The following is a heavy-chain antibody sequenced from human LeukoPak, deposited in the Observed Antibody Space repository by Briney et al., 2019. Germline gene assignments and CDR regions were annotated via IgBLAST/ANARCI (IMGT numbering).Heavy chain of an antibody. CDR2: ISGSGGST. V-gene: IGHV3-23*01. CDR1: GFTFSNAW. J-gene: IGHJ4*02. Sequence: GGSLRLSCVASGFTFSNAWMSWVRQAPGKGLEWVSAISGSGGSTYYADSVKGRFTISRDNSKNTLYLQIISLRAEDTAVYYCAKDNQYFDYWGQGTLVTVSS. CDR3: AKDNQYFDY.